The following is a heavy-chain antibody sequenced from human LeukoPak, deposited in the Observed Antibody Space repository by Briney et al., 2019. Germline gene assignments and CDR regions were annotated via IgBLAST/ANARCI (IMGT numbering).Heavy chain of an antibody. CDR3: AIRVVVATYNWFDP. CDR2: ISGSGGST. V-gene: IGHV3-23*01. CDR1: GFTFGSYA. J-gene: IGHJ5*02. Sequence: GGSLRLSCTASGFTFGSYAMSWVRQAPGKGLEWVSDISGSGGSTLYADSVKGRFTISRDNSKNTLYLQVNSLRVEDTAVYYCAIRVVVATYNWFDPWGQGTLVTVSS. D-gene: IGHD2-15*01.